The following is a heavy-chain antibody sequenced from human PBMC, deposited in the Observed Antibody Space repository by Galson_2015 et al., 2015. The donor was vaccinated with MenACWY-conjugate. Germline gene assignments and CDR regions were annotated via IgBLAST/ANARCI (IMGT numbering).Heavy chain of an antibody. Sequence: LTCAVYGGSFSDDYWSWIRQPPGTGLEWIGEINHSGSTNYNPSLNRRVTISVDTSKNQFSLKLNSVTAADTAVYYCARGADMSGIVEAPPAMVWFDPWGQGTLVTVSS. CDR2: INHSGST. D-gene: IGHD2-2*01. V-gene: IGHV4-34*01. J-gene: IGHJ5*02. CDR1: GGSFSDDY. CDR3: ARGADMSGIVEAPPAMVWFDP.